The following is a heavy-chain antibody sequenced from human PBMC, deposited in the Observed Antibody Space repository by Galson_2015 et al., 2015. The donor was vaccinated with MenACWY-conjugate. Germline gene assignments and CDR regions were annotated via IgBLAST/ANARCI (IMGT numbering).Heavy chain of an antibody. J-gene: IGHJ4*02. D-gene: IGHD3-16*02. Sequence: LRLSCAASGFNFDDYALGWVRQVSGKGLEWVAGINFNGGSTDYADSVKGRFTISRDNAKNSLYLQMNSLRAEDTALYYCARGMVSFGGTIVAFYFASWGQGTLVTVSS. CDR2: INFNGGST. CDR3: ARGMVSFGGTIVAFYFAS. CDR1: GFNFDDYA. V-gene: IGHV3-20*04.